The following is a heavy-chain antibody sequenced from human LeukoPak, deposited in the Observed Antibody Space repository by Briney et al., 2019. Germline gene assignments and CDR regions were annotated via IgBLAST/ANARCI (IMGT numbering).Heavy chain of an antibody. CDR2: IYYSRST. D-gene: IGHD5-24*01. J-gene: IGHJ2*01. Sequence: PSETLSLTCTVSGGSISSYYWSWIRQPPGKGLEWIGYIYYSRSTNYNPSPKSRVTISVDTSKNQFSLKLSSVTAADTAVYYCARVSNQGILEMATIGGYFDLWGRGTLVTVSS. V-gene: IGHV4-59*01. CDR1: GGSISSYY. CDR3: ARVSNQGILEMATIGGYFDL.